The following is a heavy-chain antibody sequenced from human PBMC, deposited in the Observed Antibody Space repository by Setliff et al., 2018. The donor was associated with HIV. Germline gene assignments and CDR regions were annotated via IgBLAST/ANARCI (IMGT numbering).Heavy chain of an antibody. CDR1: GGSFSGYY. D-gene: IGHD1-7*01. CDR2: INHSGST. Sequence: SETLSLTCAVYGGSFSGYYWSWIRQPPGKGLEWIGEINHSGSTNYNPSLKSRVTISVDTSKNQSSLKLNSVTAADTAVYYCARVRLELRQYWFDSWGQGSPVTVSS. J-gene: IGHJ5*01. V-gene: IGHV4-34*01. CDR3: ARVRLELRQYWFDS.